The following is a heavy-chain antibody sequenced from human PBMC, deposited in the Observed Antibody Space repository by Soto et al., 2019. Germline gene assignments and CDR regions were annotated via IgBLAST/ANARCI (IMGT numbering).Heavy chain of an antibody. D-gene: IGHD2-21*01. V-gene: IGHV3-48*02. Sequence: EVQLEESGGDLVQPGGSLRLSCAASGFTFSSYSMNWVRQAPGKGLEWVSYITRDSGIITYAHSVKGRFTISRDNAKNSLYLQMDSLRDDDSAVYYCARDKDWAFDICGQGTVVAVS. CDR1: GFTFSSYS. J-gene: IGHJ3*02. CDR2: ITRDSGII. CDR3: ARDKDWAFDI.